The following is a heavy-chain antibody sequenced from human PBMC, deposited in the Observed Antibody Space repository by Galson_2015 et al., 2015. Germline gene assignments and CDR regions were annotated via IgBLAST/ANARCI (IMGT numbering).Heavy chain of an antibody. D-gene: IGHD2-21*02. CDR2: INPSGGST. CDR3: ARLEYCGGDCYSGFDY. Sequence: SVKVSCKASGYTFTYYYMHWVRQAPGQGLEWMGIINPSGGSTNYAQKFQGRVTMTRDTSTSTVYMELSSLRSEDTAVYYCARLEYCGGDCYSGFDYWGQGTLVTVSS. CDR1: GYTFTYYY. V-gene: IGHV1-46*01. J-gene: IGHJ4*02.